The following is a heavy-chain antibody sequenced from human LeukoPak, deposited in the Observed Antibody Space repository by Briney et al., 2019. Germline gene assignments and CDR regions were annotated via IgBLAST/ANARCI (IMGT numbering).Heavy chain of an antibody. CDR2: IYYSGST. Sequence: SESLSLTCTVSGGSISSYYWSWIRQPPGKGLEWIGYIYYSGSTKYNPSLKSRVTISVDTSKNQFSLKPSSVTAADTAVYYCARYRGKTTVSSLDWFDPWGQGTLVTASS. CDR3: ARYRGKTTVSSLDWFDP. D-gene: IGHD4-11*01. J-gene: IGHJ5*02. V-gene: IGHV4-59*01. CDR1: GGSISSYY.